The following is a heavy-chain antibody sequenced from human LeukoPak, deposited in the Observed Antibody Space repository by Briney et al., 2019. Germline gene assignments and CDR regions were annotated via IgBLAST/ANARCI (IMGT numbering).Heavy chain of an antibody. D-gene: IGHD6-19*01. J-gene: IGHJ4*02. CDR1: GFTFRRYS. V-gene: IGHV3-21*01. CDR3: AREYSSGWYYFDY. Sequence: PGGSLRLSCAASGFTFRRYSMNWGRQAPGKGLEWVSSISSRSSQIYCADSVKGRFTISRDNAKNSLYLQMNSLRAEDTAVYYCAREYSSGWYYFDYWGQGTLATVSS. CDR2: ISSRSSQI.